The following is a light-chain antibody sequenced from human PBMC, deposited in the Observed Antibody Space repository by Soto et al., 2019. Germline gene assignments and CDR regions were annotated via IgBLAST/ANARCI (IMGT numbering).Light chain of an antibody. Sequence: EIVLTQSPATLSLSPGERATLSCRASQGVSSYLAWYQQKPGQAPRLLIYDASNRATGIPARFSGSGSGTEFTLTISGLQSEDSAVYYCQQYNYWPRTFGQGTKVDIK. J-gene: IGKJ2*01. CDR3: QQYNYWPRT. V-gene: IGKV3D-15*01. CDR1: QGVSSY. CDR2: DAS.